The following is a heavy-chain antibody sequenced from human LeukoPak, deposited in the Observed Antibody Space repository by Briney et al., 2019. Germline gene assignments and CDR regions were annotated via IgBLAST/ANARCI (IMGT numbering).Heavy chain of an antibody. J-gene: IGHJ4*02. Sequence: PSERLSLTCSVSGDSISSNYWSWIRQPPGKGLEWIGYIYHSGSTNYNPSLKSRVTISLGTSKKHFSLKLNSVTAADTAVYYCAREVATITVAAAGGIDYWGQGTLVTVSS. CDR3: AREVATITVAAAGGIDY. CDR1: GDSISSNY. V-gene: IGHV4-59*01. D-gene: IGHD6-13*01. CDR2: IYHSGST.